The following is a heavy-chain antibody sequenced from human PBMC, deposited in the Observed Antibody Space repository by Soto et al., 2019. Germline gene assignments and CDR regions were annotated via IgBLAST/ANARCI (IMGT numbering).Heavy chain of an antibody. D-gene: IGHD6-19*01. Sequence: AETLSLTCTVSGGSISSSSYYWGWIRQPPGKGLEWIGSIYYSGSTYYNPSLKSRVTISVDTSKNQFSLKLSSVTAADTAVYYCARLGAVAGNDYWGQGTLVTVSS. CDR1: GGSISSSSYY. J-gene: IGHJ4*02. CDR2: IYYSGST. CDR3: ARLGAVAGNDY. V-gene: IGHV4-39*01.